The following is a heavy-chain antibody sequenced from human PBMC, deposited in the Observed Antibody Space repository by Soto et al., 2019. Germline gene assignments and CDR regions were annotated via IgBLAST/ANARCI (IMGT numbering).Heavy chain of an antibody. CDR3: ARESVGATATLDYYSFYMDV. CDR2: INPNGGAT. CDR1: GDSFSAYY. D-gene: IGHD1-26*01. V-gene: IGHV1-2*02. Sequence: QVQLVQSGAEVKKPGASVKVSCKTSGDSFSAYYLHWVRQAPGQGLEWLGWINPNGGATKYAQKFRGRVAMTRDTSIRTAYLELTSLRSDDTAIYYCARESVGATATLDYYSFYMDVWGKGATVTVSS. J-gene: IGHJ6*03.